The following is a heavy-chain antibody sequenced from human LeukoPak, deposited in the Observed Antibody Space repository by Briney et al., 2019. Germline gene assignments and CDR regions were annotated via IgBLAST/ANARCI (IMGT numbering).Heavy chain of an antibody. CDR3: ARGRGYSSYNWFDP. CDR2: INHSGST. Sequence: PSETLSLTCAVYGGPFSGYYWSWIRQPPGKGLEWIGEINHSGSTNYNPSLKSRVTISVDTSKNQFSLKLSSVTAADTAVYYCARGRGYSSYNWFDPWGQGTLVTVSS. J-gene: IGHJ5*02. V-gene: IGHV4-34*01. CDR1: GGPFSGYY. D-gene: IGHD2-21*01.